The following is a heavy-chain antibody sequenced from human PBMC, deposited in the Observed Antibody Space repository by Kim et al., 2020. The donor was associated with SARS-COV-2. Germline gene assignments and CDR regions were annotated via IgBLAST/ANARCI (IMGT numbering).Heavy chain of an antibody. CDR3: ARSGYCSSTSCYIRFDP. Sequence: SETLSLTCTVSGGSISSSSYYWGWIRQPPGKGLEWIGSIYYSGSTYYNPSLKSRVTISVDTSKNQFSLKLSSVTAADTAEYYCARSGYCSSTSCYIRFDPWGQGTLVTVSS. CDR2: IYYSGST. V-gene: IGHV4-39*01. D-gene: IGHD2-2*02. CDR1: GGSISSSSYY. J-gene: IGHJ5*02.